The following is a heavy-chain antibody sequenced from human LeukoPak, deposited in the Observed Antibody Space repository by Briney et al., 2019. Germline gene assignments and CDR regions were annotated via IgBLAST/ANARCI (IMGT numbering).Heavy chain of an antibody. CDR2: IYSGGST. J-gene: IGHJ3*02. V-gene: IGHV3-53*01. CDR3: ARDGYCSGGSCYGAFDI. Sequence: PGGSLRLSCAASGFTVSSNYMSWVRQAPGKGLEWVSVIYSGGSTYYADSVKGRFTISRDNSKNTLYLQMNSLRAEDTAVYYCARDGYCSGGSCYGAFDIWGQGTMVTVSS. CDR1: GFTVSSNY. D-gene: IGHD2-15*01.